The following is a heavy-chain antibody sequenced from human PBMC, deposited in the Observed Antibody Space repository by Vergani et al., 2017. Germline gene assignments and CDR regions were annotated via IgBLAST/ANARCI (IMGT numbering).Heavy chain of an antibody. J-gene: IGHJ4*02. CDR1: GFTFSSYG. CDR3: AREGVAAADLDY. D-gene: IGHD6-13*01. V-gene: IGHV3-33*08. Sequence: VQLMESGGGWAQPGGSLRLSCAASGFTFSSYGMHWVRQAPGKGLEWVAVIWYDGSNKYYADSVKGRFTISRDNSKNTLYLQMNSLRAEDTAVYYCAREGVAAADLDYWGQGTLVTVSS. CDR2: IWYDGSNK.